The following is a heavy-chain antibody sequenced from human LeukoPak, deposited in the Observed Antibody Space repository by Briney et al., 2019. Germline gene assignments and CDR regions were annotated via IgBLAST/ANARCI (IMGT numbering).Heavy chain of an antibody. CDR1: GFTFNTYW. V-gene: IGHV3-7*03. Sequence: PRGSLRLSCAASGFTFNTYWMTWVRQAPGKGLEWVANINQDGSKKYYVDSVKGRFTISRDNAKNSLYLQMNSLRAEDTAVYYCAKAPRDMIVVVSPLDYWGQGTLVTVSS. CDR2: INQDGSKK. J-gene: IGHJ4*02. D-gene: IGHD3-22*01. CDR3: AKAPRDMIVVVSPLDY.